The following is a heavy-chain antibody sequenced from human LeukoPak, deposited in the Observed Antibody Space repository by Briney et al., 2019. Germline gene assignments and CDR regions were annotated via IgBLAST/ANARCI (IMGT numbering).Heavy chain of an antibody. CDR2: ISSSSSTI. J-gene: IGHJ4*02. CDR3: ARGRWQIEVLLDY. D-gene: IGHD4-23*01. Sequence: TGGSLRLSCAASGFTFSSYSMNWVRQAPGKGLEWVSYISSSSSTIYYADSVKGRFTISRDNAKNSLYLQMNSLRAEDTAVYYCARGRWQIEVLLDYWGQGTLVTVSS. V-gene: IGHV3-48*04. CDR1: GFTFSSYS.